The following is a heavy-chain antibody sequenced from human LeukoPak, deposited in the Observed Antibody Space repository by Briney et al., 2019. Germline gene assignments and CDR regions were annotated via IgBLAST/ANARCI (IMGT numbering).Heavy chain of an antibody. D-gene: IGHD3-22*01. CDR3: ARRSEDSSGYYYYFDY. Sequence: SETLSLTCTVSGGSISSSSYYWGWIRQPPGKGLEWIGSIYYSGSTYYNPSLKSRVTISVDTSKNQFSLKLSSVTAADTAVYYCARRSEDSSGYYYYFDYWGQGTLVTVSS. CDR1: GGSISSSSYY. J-gene: IGHJ4*02. CDR2: IYYSGST. V-gene: IGHV4-39*07.